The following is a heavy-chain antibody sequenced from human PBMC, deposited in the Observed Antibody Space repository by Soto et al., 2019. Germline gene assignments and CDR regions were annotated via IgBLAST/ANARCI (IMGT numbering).Heavy chain of an antibody. D-gene: IGHD3-22*01. CDR1: GFTFSSYS. CDR3: ARGLYYYDSSGYYGN. J-gene: IGHJ4*02. CDR2: ISSSSSYI. V-gene: IGHV3-21*01. Sequence: GGSLRLSCAASGFTFSSYSMNWVRQAPGKGLEWVSSISSSSSYIYYADSVKGRFTISRDNAKNSLYLQMNSLRAEDTAVYYCARGLYYYDSSGYYGNWGQGTLVPVSS.